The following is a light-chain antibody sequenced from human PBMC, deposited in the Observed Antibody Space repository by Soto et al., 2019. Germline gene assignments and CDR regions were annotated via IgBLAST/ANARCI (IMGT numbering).Light chain of an antibody. J-gene: IGKJ2*01. CDR2: GAS. V-gene: IGKV3-15*01. Sequence: EIVMTQSPATLSVSPGERATLSCRASQSISSNLAWYQQKPGQAPRLLIYGASTRATGISARFSGSGSGTEFTLTISSLQSEDFALYYCQQYNHWPPYTFGQGTKLEIK. CDR3: QQYNHWPPYT. CDR1: QSISSN.